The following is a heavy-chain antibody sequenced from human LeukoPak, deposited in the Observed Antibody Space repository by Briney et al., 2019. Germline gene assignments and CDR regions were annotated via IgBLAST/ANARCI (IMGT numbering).Heavy chain of an antibody. CDR1: GFTFSSYD. Sequence: GGSLRLSCTASGFTFSSYDMHWVRLPTGKGPEWVSGIGAAGDTYYADSVKGRFTVSRENAKNSLFLQMNNLRAGDTAVYHCARSVGYYYDSIGWYFDLWGRGTLVTVSS. D-gene: IGHD3-22*01. CDR3: ARSVGYYYDSIGWYFDL. V-gene: IGHV3-13*01. CDR2: IGAAGDT. J-gene: IGHJ2*01.